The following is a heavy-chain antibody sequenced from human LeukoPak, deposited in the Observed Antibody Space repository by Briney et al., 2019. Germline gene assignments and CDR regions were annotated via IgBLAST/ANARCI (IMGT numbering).Heavy chain of an antibody. J-gene: IGHJ6*02. CDR3: ARGDTEGMDV. CDR2: INTDGSST. CDR1: GFTFGSYW. V-gene: IGHV3-74*01. Sequence: GGSLRLSCAASGFTFGSYWMHWVRQAPGKGLVWVSRINTDGSSTSYADSVKGRFTISRDNAKNSLYLQMNSLRAEDTAVYYCARGDTEGMDVWGQGTTVTVSS. D-gene: IGHD1-14*01.